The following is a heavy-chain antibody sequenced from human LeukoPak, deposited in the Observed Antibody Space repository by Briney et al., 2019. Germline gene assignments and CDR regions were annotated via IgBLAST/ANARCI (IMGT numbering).Heavy chain of an antibody. J-gene: IGHJ4*02. D-gene: IGHD5-18*01. CDR1: GGSISSGDNY. CDR3: ASAYTYASRFVY. V-gene: IGHV4-61*02. CDR2: IYTCGGT. Sequence: SETLSLTCTVSGGSISSGDNYWSWIRQPAGKGLEWIGRIYTCGGTNYNPSLKSRVTISEDTSKNQFSLKLSSVTAADTAVYYCASAYTYASRFVYWGQGTLVTVSS.